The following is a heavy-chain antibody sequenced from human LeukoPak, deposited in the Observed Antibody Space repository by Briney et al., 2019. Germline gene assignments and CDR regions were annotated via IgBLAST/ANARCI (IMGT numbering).Heavy chain of an antibody. CDR2: IYPGDSDT. Sequence: GESLKISCKGSGYSFTSYWIGWVRQMPGKGLEWMGIIYPGDSDTRYSPSFQGQVTISAVKSISTAYLQWSSLKASDTAMYYCARPTYYDILTGSLGYFDYWGQGTLVTVSS. J-gene: IGHJ4*02. CDR3: ARPTYYDILTGSLGYFDY. CDR1: GYSFTSYW. V-gene: IGHV5-51*01. D-gene: IGHD3-9*01.